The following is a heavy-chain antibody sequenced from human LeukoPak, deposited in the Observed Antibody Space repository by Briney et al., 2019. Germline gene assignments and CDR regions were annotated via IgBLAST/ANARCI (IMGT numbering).Heavy chain of an antibody. J-gene: IGHJ4*02. CDR2: IYYSGST. V-gene: IGHV4-39*01. D-gene: IGHD3-10*01. Sequence: SETLSLTCTVSGGSISSSSYYWGWIRQPPGKGLEWIGSIYYSGSTYYNPSLKSRVTISVDTSKNQFSLKLSSVTAADTAVYYCARHGRGLAAHFDNWGQGTLVTVSS. CDR1: GGSISSSSYY. CDR3: ARHGRGLAAHFDN.